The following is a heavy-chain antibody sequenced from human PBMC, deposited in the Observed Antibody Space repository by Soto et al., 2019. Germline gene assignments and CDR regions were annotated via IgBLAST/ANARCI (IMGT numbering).Heavy chain of an antibody. CDR2: ISGSGGST. CDR3: AKDHTVKPTAETLDY. J-gene: IGHJ4*02. Sequence: PGGSLRLSCAASGFTFSNFAMNWVRQAQGKGLEWVSVISGSGGSTYYADSVKGRFTISRDNFKNTLYLQMGSLRAEDTAVYFCAKDHTVKPTAETLDYWGQGTLVTVSS. V-gene: IGHV3-23*01. CDR1: GFTFSNFA. D-gene: IGHD4-17*01.